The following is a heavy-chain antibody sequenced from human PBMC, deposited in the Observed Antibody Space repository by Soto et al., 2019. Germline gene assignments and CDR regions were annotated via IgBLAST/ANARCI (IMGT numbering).Heavy chain of an antibody. Sequence: KPSETLSLTCSVPGGAINYDYWSWVRQSAGKGLEWIGRVFTTGTTDYNPSLKGRVTISVDTSKNQFSLRLRSGTAADTAIYYCARDFNSIFDDFADMRWNFDPWGQGTLVTVSS. V-gene: IGHV4-4*07. J-gene: IGHJ5*02. CDR2: VFTTGTT. D-gene: IGHD3-3*02. CDR1: GGAINYDY. CDR3: ARDFNSIFDDFADMRWNFDP.